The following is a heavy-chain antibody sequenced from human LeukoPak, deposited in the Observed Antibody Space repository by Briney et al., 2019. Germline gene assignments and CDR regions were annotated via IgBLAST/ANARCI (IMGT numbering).Heavy chain of an antibody. V-gene: IGHV3-30-3*01. CDR2: ISYDGSNK. CDR1: GFTFSSYA. D-gene: IGHD6-13*01. CDR3: ARGSSWFPPQPPDY. J-gene: IGHJ4*02. Sequence: GGSLRLSCAASGFTFSSYAMHWVRQAPGKGLEWVAVISYDGSNKYYADSVKGRFTISRDNSKNTLYLQMNSLRAEDTAVYYCARGSSWFPPQPPDYWGQGTLVTVSS.